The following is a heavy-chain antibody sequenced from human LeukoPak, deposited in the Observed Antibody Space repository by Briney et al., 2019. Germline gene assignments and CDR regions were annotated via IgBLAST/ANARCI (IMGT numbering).Heavy chain of an antibody. D-gene: IGHD5-18*01. J-gene: IGHJ6*02. CDR3: ARGRLQLWSFPLPYNHYAIDV. CDR1: GESFSGYF. V-gene: IGHV4-34*01. CDR2: SNHFGST. Sequence: SETLSLTCAVSGESFSGYFWTWIRQPPGKGLEWIGESNHFGSTDYNPSLKSRVITSVDTSKKQFSLNVRSVTDADTAVYFCARGRLQLWSFPLPYNHYAIDVWGQGTTVTVSS.